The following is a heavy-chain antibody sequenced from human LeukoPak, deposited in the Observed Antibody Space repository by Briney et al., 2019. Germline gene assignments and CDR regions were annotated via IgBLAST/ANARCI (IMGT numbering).Heavy chain of an antibody. CDR3: ARGDSVLQY. V-gene: IGHV1-69*04. CDR1: GGTFGSYA. D-gene: IGHD3-10*02. CDR2: IVPLLGVP. Sequence: VASVKVSCKPSGGTFGSYAVNWVRQAPGQGLEWVGKIVPLLGVPKYAQKFQERVTITADKSTSTAYMVLSSLTSDDTAVYYCARGDSVLQYWGPETLVTVSS. J-gene: IGHJ4*02.